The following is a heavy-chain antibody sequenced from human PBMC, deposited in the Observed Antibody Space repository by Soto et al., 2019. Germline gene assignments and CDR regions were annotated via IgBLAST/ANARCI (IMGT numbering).Heavy chain of an antibody. D-gene: IGHD4-17*01. V-gene: IGHV4-30-4*01. CDR2: IYYSGST. Sequence: ASETLSLTCTVSGGSISSGDCYWSWIRQPPGKGLEWIGYIYYSGSTYYNPSLKSRVTISVDTSKNQFSLKLSSVTAADTAVYYCARDLAGSDGDYTGEGRTLNYYYGMDVWGQGTTVTVSS. J-gene: IGHJ6*02. CDR3: ARDLAGSDGDYTGEGRTLNYYYGMDV. CDR1: GGSISSGDCY.